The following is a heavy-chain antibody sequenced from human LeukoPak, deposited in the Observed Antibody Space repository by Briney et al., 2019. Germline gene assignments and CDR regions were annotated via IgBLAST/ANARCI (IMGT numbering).Heavy chain of an antibody. CDR2: IRYDGSNK. J-gene: IGHJ3*02. CDR3: AKDRYDSSGYRAFDI. CDR1: GFTFSSYG. V-gene: IGHV3-30*02. Sequence: GGSLRLSCAASGFTFSSYGMHWVRQAPGKGLEWVAFIRYDGSNKYYADSVKGRFTISSDNSKSTLYLQMNSLRAEDTAVYYCAKDRYDSSGYRAFDIWGQGTMVTVSS. D-gene: IGHD3-22*01.